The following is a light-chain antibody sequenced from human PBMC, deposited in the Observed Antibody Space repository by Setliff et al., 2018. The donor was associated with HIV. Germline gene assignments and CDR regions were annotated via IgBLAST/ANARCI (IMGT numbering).Light chain of an antibody. CDR3: SSYTSSSLYV. CDR2: DVS. J-gene: IGLJ1*01. V-gene: IGLV2-14*03. Sequence: ALTQPASVSGSPGQSITISCTGTSSDVGGYNYVSWYQQHPGKAPKLMIYDVSNRPSGVSNRFSGSKSGNTASLTISGLQAEDEADYYCSSYTSSSLYVFGTGTKVTVL. CDR1: SSDVGGYNY.